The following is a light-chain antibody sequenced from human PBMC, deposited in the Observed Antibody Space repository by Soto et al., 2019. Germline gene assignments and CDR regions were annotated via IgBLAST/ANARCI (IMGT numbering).Light chain of an antibody. Sequence: ENVLTLSPGTMSLTPGERATLSCRASQSVSSSYLAWYQQKPGQAPRLLIYGASSRATGIPDRFSGSGSGTDFTLTISRLEPEDFAVYYCQQYGSSPWTFGQGTKVDIK. CDR3: QQYGSSPWT. V-gene: IGKV3-20*01. J-gene: IGKJ1*01. CDR1: QSVSSSY. CDR2: GAS.